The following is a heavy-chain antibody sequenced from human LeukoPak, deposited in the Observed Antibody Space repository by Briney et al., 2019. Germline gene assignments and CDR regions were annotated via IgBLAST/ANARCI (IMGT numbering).Heavy chain of an antibody. CDR3: AKVTALIVVVPAAFDY. CDR2: ISGSGGST. Sequence: GGSLRLSCAASGFTFSSYAMSWVRQAPGKGLEWVSAISGSGGSTYYADSVKGRFTISRDNSKNTLYLQVNSLRAEDTAVYYCAKVTALIVVVPAAFDYWGQGTLVTVSS. J-gene: IGHJ4*02. D-gene: IGHD2-2*01. CDR1: GFTFSSYA. V-gene: IGHV3-23*01.